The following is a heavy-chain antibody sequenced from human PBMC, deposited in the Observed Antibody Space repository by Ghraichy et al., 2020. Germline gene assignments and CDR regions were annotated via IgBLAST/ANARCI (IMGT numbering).Heavy chain of an antibody. D-gene: IGHD6-6*01. Sequence: SETLSLTCTVYGGSIRNYYWTWIRQSPGKGLEWIGNIYYSGSTNYNPSLKSRVTISVDTSKSQFSLRLTSVTVADAAFYYCARGLRSSSSQGTTFDYWGQGTLVTVSS. V-gene: IGHV4-59*01. J-gene: IGHJ4*02. CDR3: ARGLRSSSSQGTTFDY. CDR1: GGSIRNYY. CDR2: IYYSGST.